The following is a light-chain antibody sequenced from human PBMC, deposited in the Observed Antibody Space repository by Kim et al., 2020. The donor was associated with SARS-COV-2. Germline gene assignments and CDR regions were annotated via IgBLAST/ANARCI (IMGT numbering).Light chain of an antibody. Sequence: DIQMTQSPSSVSASVGDRVTITCRASQGILRWLVWYQQKPGKAPKLLIYAASNLQSGVPSRFSGSGSGTDFTLTISNLQPEDSATYYCQQANSFPITFGQGTRLEIK. J-gene: IGKJ5*01. V-gene: IGKV1D-12*01. CDR3: QQANSFPIT. CDR1: QGILRW. CDR2: AAS.